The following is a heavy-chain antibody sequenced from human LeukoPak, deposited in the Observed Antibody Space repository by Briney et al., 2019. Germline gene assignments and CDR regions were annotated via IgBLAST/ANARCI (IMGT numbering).Heavy chain of an antibody. CDR3: ARDVGGAPDY. V-gene: IGHV1-46*01. CDR2: INPSGGST. CDR1: GYTFTSYG. D-gene: IGHD1-26*01. Sequence: GASVKVSCKASGYTFTSYGISWVRQAPGQGLEWMGIINPSGGSTSYAQKFQGRVTMTRDTSTSTVYMELSSLRSEDTAVYYCARDVGGAPDYWGQGTLVTVSS. J-gene: IGHJ4*02.